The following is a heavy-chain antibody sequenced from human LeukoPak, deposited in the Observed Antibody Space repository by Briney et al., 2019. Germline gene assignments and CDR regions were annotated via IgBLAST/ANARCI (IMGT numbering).Heavy chain of an antibody. CDR2: IIPIFGIA. CDR3: ARGYCSGGSCYYFDY. V-gene: IGHV1-69*04. D-gene: IGHD2-15*01. J-gene: IGHJ4*02. Sequence: ASVKVSCKASGGTFSSYAISWVRQAPGQGLEWMGRIIPIFGIANYAQKFQGRVTITADKSTSTAYMELSSLRSEDTAVYYCARGYCSGGSCYYFDYWGQGTLVTVSS. CDR1: GGTFSSYA.